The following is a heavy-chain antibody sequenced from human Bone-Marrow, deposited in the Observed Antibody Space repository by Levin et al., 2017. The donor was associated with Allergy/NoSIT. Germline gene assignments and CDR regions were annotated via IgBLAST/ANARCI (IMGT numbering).Heavy chain of an antibody. CDR1: GFTFSASP. D-gene: IGHD2-15*01. J-gene: IGHJ6*02. V-gene: IGHV3-73*01. CDR3: TASIRTYCDGGRCHSDYYYYGMDV. Sequence: GGSLRLSCAAFGFTFSASPIHWVRQASGKGLEWVGRVRSKANSYATEYAASVEGGFTISRDDSKNTAYLQMYSLKIEDTAVYYCTASIRTYCDGGRCHSDYYYYGMDVWGQGTTVTVSS. CDR2: VRSKANSYAT.